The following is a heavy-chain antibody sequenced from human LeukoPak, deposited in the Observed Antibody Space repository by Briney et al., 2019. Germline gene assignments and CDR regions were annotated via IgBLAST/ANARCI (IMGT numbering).Heavy chain of an antibody. Sequence: SETLSLTCTVSGGSISSSSYYWSWIRQPPGKGLEWIGEINHSGSTNYNPSLKSRVTISVDTSKNQFSLKLSSVTAADTAVYYCARGSPRVAGLSKDWYFDLWGRGTLVTVSS. D-gene: IGHD6-19*01. CDR2: INHSGST. V-gene: IGHV4-39*07. J-gene: IGHJ2*01. CDR1: GGSISSSSYY. CDR3: ARGSPRVAGLSKDWYFDL.